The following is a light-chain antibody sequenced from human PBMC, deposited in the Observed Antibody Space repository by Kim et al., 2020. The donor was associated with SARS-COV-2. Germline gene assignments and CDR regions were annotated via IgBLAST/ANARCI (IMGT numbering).Light chain of an antibody. J-gene: IGKJ4*01. CDR2: TAS. CDR3: QQYYNYPVT. CDR1: QGVSGS. Sequence: AIRMTQSPSSLSASRGDRVTITCRASQGVSGSLAWYQQKPGKAPNLLVHTASTLQTGVPSRFNGSGSGTDFSLTIGCLQSEDFATYYCQQYYNYPVTFGGGTKVDIK. V-gene: IGKV1-8*01.